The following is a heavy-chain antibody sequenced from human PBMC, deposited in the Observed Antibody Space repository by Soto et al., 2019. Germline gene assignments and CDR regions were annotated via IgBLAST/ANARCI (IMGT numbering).Heavy chain of an antibody. CDR3: ARVSTAYYYGMDV. CDR1: GFTFSSYS. CDR2: ISSSSSYI. J-gene: IGHJ6*02. V-gene: IGHV3-21*01. Sequence: EVQLVESGGGLVKPGGSLRLSCAASGFTFSSYSMNWVRQAPGKGLEWVSSISSSSSYIYYADSVKGRFTISRDNAKNSLYLQMNSRRAEDTGVYYCARVSTAYYYGMDVWGQGTTVTVSS.